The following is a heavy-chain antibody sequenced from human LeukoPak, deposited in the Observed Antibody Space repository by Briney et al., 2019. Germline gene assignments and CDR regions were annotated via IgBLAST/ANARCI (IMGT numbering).Heavy chain of an antibody. D-gene: IGHD6-13*01. CDR2: ISWNSGSI. CDR3: AKEWYSSSWYQFDY. V-gene: IGHV3-9*01. CDR1: GFTFDDYA. J-gene: IGHJ4*02. Sequence: GGSLRLSCAASGFTFDDYAMHWVRQAPGKGLEWVSGISWNSGSIGYADSVKGRFTISRDNAKNSLYLQMNSLRAEGTDLYYCAKEWYSSSWYQFDYWGEGTMVTVSS.